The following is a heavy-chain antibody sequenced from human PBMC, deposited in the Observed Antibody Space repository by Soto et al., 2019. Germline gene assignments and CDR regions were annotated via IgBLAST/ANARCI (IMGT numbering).Heavy chain of an antibody. CDR2: IFNSGQT. CDR1: GVSVTGVAVF. J-gene: IGHJ6*02. Sequence: PLETLSLTCRVSGVSVTGVAVFWGWFRQFPGQGLEWIGTIFNSGQTFYNSFLEIRVTMSVDPSHNQFSLRLTSVTAADTDVSFCAKHKSRSSFFRPDLDVWGQGTRVTLSS. V-gene: IGHV4-39*01. CDR3: AKHKSRSSFFRPDLDV. D-gene: IGHD3-16*02.